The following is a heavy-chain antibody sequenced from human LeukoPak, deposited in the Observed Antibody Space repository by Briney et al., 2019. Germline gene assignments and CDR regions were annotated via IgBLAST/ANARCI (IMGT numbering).Heavy chain of an antibody. D-gene: IGHD1-26*01. V-gene: IGHV6-1*01. CDR2: TYYRSKWYN. CDR1: GDSFSSKNAA. J-gene: IGHJ4*02. Sequence: SQTLSLTCALSGDSFSSKNAAWPWLRQSPARGLEWLGRTYYRSKWYNDYAVSVKGRITINADTSKNQFSLQLNSVTPEDTAVYYCAREGVGVTMAHWGQGTLVTVSS. CDR3: AREGVGVTMAH.